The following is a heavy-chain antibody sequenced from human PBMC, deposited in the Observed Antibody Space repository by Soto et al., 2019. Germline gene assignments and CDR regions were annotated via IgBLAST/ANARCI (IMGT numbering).Heavy chain of an antibody. CDR3: ARESHDILTGPPWVWYFDL. Sequence: QVQLQQWGAGPLRPLETLSLTCGVSGGSVSCYYWAWIRQSPGKGLEWIGEINDRGSINYNPSLKSRVSISVDTSKNHYSLNLRSVTAADTAVYYCARESHDILTGPPWVWYFDLCGRGTLVTVSS. D-gene: IGHD3-9*01. CDR1: GGSVSCYY. CDR2: INDRGSI. V-gene: IGHV4-34*01. J-gene: IGHJ2*01.